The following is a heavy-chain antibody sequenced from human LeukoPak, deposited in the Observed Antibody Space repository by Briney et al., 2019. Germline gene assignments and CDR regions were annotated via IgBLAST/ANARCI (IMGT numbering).Heavy chain of an antibody. J-gene: IGHJ4*02. D-gene: IGHD3-10*01. Sequence: GRSLRLSCTDSGFNFGDYAMGWVRQAPGKGLEWVGFIRNKVYGGTIEYAAVVKGRSTISRDDSKSIAFLQMDSLKTEDTAVYYCLRYYGSGSLSGYWGQGTLVTVSS. V-gene: IGHV3-49*04. CDR2: IRNKVYGGTI. CDR3: LRYYGSGSLSGY. CDR1: GFNFGDYA.